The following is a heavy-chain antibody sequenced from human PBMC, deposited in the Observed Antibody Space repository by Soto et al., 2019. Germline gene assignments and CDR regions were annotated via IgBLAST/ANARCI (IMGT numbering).Heavy chain of an antibody. D-gene: IGHD3-3*01. V-gene: IGHV4-31*03. CDR1: GGSISSGGYY. CDR2: IYYSGST. CDR3: ARNYDFWSGYPANYYGRDI. J-gene: IGHJ6*02. Sequence: LSLTCTVSGGSISSGGYYWSWIRQHPGKGLEWIGYIYYSGSTYYNPSLKRRVTISVDTSKNQFSLKLSSVTAADTAVYYCARNYDFWSGYPANYYGRDIWGQETTLTVSS.